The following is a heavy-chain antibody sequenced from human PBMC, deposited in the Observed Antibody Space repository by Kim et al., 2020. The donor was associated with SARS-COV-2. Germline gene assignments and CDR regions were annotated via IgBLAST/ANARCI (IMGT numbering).Heavy chain of an antibody. CDR3: AKGKSIAARPFVGDWFDP. CDR1: GDSVSSNSAA. Sequence: SQTLSLTCAISGDSVSSNSAAWNWIRQSPSRGLEWLGRTYYRSKWYNDYAVSVKSRITINPDTSKNQFSLQLNSVTPEDTAVYYCAKGKSIAARPFVGDWFDPWGQGTLVTVSS. D-gene: IGHD6-6*01. V-gene: IGHV6-1*01. CDR2: TYYRSKWYN. J-gene: IGHJ5*02.